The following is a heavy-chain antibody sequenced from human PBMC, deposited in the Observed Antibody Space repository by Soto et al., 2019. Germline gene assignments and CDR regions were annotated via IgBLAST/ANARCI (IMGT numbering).Heavy chain of an antibody. CDR1: GFTFSSYS. CDR3: ARDKKHYDFWSGSNWFDP. V-gene: IGHV3-21*01. D-gene: IGHD3-3*01. CDR2: ISSSSSYI. Sequence: GGSLRLSXAASGFTFSSYSMNWVRQAPGKGLEWVSSISSSSSYIYYADSVKGRFTISRDNAKNSLYLQMNSLRAEDTAVYYCARDKKHYDFWSGSNWFDPWGQGTLVTVSS. J-gene: IGHJ5*02.